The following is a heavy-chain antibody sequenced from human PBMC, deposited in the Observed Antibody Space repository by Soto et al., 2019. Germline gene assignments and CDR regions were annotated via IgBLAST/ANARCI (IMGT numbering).Heavy chain of an antibody. CDR3: ARGGHVVVVTAALDY. V-gene: IGHV1-46*01. J-gene: IGHJ4*02. CDR2: VNPSGGDT. Sequence: QVQLVQSGAEVKKPGASVKVSCKASGDTFTDYYIHWVRQAPGQGLEWMGTVNPSGGDTTYAQHFRGRMTMTRDTSTSTLYMARTSLTSEDTAVYYCARGGHVVVVTAALDYWGQGTLVTVSS. D-gene: IGHD2-21*02. CDR1: GDTFTDYY.